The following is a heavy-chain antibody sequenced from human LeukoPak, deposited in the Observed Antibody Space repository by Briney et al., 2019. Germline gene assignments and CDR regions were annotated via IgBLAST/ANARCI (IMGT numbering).Heavy chain of an antibody. D-gene: IGHD7-27*01. Sequence: GGSLRLSCAASGFTFSSYAMSWVRQAPGRGLEWVSTISGSGGSTYYADSVKGRFAISRDNSKNTLYLQMNSLRAEDTAVYYCAKGSGLTGTFFDYWGQGTLVTVSS. CDR2: ISGSGGST. V-gene: IGHV3-23*01. J-gene: IGHJ4*02. CDR1: GFTFSSYA. CDR3: AKGSGLTGTFFDY.